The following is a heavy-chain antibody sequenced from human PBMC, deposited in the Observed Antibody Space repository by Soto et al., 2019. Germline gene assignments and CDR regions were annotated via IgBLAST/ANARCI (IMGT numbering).Heavy chain of an antibody. CDR2: LSYTGSP. CDR1: VFSILSIFFY. CDR3: ARLLWGINGTTGRRVGWLDQ. V-gene: IGHV4-39*01. J-gene: IGHJ6*04. D-gene: IGHD1-20*01. Sequence: SETLSLTCSFSVFSILSIFFYLCFFRQPPWNWLDWIGSLSYTGSPSYNPSLKNRVTISGDMSKNQLSLKLDSVSAADTASYYCARLLWGINGTTGRRVGWLDQWGKGDMVNVSS.